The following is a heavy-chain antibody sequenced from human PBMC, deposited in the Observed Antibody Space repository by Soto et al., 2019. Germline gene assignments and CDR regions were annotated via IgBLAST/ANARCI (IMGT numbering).Heavy chain of an antibody. Sequence: GGSLRLSCAASGFTFSSYWMHWVRQAPGKGLVWVSRINSDGSSTSYADSVKGRFTISRDNAKNTLYLQMNSLRAEDTAVYYCARDKSRPTGTIATDAFDIWGQGTMVTVSS. V-gene: IGHV3-74*01. J-gene: IGHJ3*02. CDR2: INSDGSST. D-gene: IGHD1-1*01. CDR1: GFTFSSYW. CDR3: ARDKSRPTGTIATDAFDI.